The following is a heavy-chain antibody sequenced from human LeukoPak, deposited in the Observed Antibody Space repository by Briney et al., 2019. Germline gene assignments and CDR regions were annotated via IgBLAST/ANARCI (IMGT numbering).Heavy chain of an antibody. D-gene: IGHD1-26*01. J-gene: IGHJ4*02. CDR3: ARVIVGTTNFDY. CDR1: GGSISSGGDY. Sequence: SETLSLTCTVSGGSISSGGDYWSWIRQHPGKCLEWIGYSYYNGNTYYNPSLRSRVAISVDTSKNQFSLKLNYVTAADTAVYYCARVIVGTTNFDYWGQGTLVTVSS. V-gene: IGHV4-31*03. CDR2: SYYNGNT.